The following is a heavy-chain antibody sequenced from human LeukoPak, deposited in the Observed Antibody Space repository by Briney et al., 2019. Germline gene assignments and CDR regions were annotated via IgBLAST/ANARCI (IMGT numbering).Heavy chain of an antibody. V-gene: IGHV3-7*01. Sequence: GGSLGLFCAVSGFSFRNYCMSWVRQAPGKGLEWVANVNEDGTTIEYVDSVKGRFTISRDNAKNSLYLQMDSLRAEATAVYYCVSQEVVPHWGQGTLVTVSS. CDR1: GFSFRNYC. J-gene: IGHJ4*02. D-gene: IGHD2-15*01. CDR2: VNEDGTTI. CDR3: VSQEVVPH.